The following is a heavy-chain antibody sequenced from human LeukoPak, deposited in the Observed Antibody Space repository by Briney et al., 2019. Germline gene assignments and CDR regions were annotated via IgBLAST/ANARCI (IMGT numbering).Heavy chain of an antibody. V-gene: IGHV5-51*01. J-gene: IGHJ6*02. D-gene: IGHD2-2*02. CDR2: IYRVASAP. Sequence: GASLQISCQGSGSIFTSYWIGGGRQVPGKGVEGMGIIYRVASAPRYSPSFQGHVTISPANSISTAYLQWSTLKASDTAMYYCAREGRYCSSTSCYNDGMDVWGQGTTVTVSS. CDR3: AREGRYCSSTSCYNDGMDV. CDR1: GSIFTSYW.